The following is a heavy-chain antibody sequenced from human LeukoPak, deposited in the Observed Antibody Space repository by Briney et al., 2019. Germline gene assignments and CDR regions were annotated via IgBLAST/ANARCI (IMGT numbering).Heavy chain of an antibody. CDR2: IYYSGST. CDR3: ARDEYSSGWPYFDY. D-gene: IGHD6-19*01. J-gene: IGHJ4*02. Sequence: SETLSLTCTVSGGSISSYYWSWIRQPPGKGLEWIGDIYYSGSTNYNPSLKSRVTISVDTSKNQFSLKLRSVPAADTAVYYCARDEYSSGWPYFDYWGKGHLVPLSS. CDR1: GGSISSYY. V-gene: IGHV4-59*01.